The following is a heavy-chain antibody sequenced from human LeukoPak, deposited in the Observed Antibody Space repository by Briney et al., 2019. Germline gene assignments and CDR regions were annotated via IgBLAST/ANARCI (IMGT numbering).Heavy chain of an antibody. CDR2: IYQSGST. Sequence: SGTLSLTCAVSGGSISSSNWWSWVRQPPGKGLEWIGEIYQSGSTNFNPSLKSRVTISVDKSKNQVSLNLSSVTAADTAVYFCARVMGWRYCSGSSCYSCDYWGQGILVTVSS. V-gene: IGHV4-4*02. D-gene: IGHD2-15*01. J-gene: IGHJ4*02. CDR1: GGSISSSNW. CDR3: ARVMGWRYCSGSSCYSCDY.